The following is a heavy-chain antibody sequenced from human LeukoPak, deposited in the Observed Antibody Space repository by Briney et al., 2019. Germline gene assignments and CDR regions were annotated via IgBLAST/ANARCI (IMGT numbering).Heavy chain of an antibody. CDR2: IYYSGST. J-gene: IGHJ4*02. Sequence: SETLSLTCTVSGGSISSSSYYWGWIRQPPGKGLEWIGSIYYSGSTYYNPSLKSRVTISVDTSKNQFSLKLSSVTAADTAVYYCARQAEYYYDGSGYQSPVFGYWGQGTLVTVSS. CDR1: GGSISSSSYY. CDR3: ARQAEYYYDGSGYQSPVFGY. V-gene: IGHV4-39*01. D-gene: IGHD3-22*01.